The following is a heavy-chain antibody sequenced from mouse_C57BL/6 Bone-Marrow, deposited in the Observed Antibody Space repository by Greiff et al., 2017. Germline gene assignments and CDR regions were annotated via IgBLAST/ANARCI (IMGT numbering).Heavy chain of an antibody. D-gene: IGHD2-2*01. Sequence: QVQLQQPGAELVKPGASVKLSCKASGYTFTNYWMHWVKQRPGQGLEWIGMMHPNGGSPDYNEKFKSEATLSVDKSSRTAYMELSSLTSEDSAVYYCAISYAYEDYTMDYWGQGTSVTVSS. J-gene: IGHJ4*01. CDR2: MHPNGGSP. V-gene: IGHV1-64*01. CDR3: AISYAYEDYTMDY. CDR1: GYTFTNYW.